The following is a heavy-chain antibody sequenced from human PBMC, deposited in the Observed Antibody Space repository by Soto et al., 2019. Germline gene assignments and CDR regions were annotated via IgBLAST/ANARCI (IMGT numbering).Heavy chain of an antibody. CDR2: IDWDDDK. CDR3: ARLSYRSFNFGY. Sequence: SGPTLVNPTQTLTLTCTFSGFSLSTSGMCVSWLRQPPGKALEWLALIDWDDDKYYSTSLKTRLTISKDTSKNQVVLTVTNMDPVDTATYFCARLSYRSFNFGYWGQGTLGAVSS. J-gene: IGHJ4*02. V-gene: IGHV2-70*01. D-gene: IGHD3-16*02. CDR1: GFSLSTSGMC.